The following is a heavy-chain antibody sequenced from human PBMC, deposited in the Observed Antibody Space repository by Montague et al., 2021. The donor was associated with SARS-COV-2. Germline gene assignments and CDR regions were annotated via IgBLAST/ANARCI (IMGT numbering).Heavy chain of an antibody. J-gene: IGHJ2*01. CDR3: ARECEGYFDL. CDR2: HYYTGGA. Sequence: SETLSLTCTVSGGSISNWTYYWGWVRQPPGKGLEWIASHYYTGGAXYXXYLMRRVTISFDTSKNHLSLNLASVAAADTAVYYCARECEGYFDLWGRGTLVIVSS. CDR1: GGSISNWTYY. V-gene: IGHV4-39*07.